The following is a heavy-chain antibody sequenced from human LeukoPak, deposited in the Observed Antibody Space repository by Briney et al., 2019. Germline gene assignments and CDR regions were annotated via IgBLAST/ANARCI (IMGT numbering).Heavy chain of an antibody. D-gene: IGHD6-6*01. Sequence: PSETLSLTCTVSGGSISSYYWSWIRQPPGKGLEWIGYIYYSGSTNYNPSLKSRVTISVDTSKNQFSLKLSSVTAADTAVYYCARDIAARYWYFDLWGRGTLVTVSS. J-gene: IGHJ2*01. CDR1: GGSISSYY. CDR3: ARDIAARYWYFDL. V-gene: IGHV4-59*01. CDR2: IYYSGST.